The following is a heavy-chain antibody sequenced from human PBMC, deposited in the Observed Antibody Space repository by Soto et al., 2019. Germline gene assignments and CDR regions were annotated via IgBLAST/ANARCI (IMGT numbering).Heavy chain of an antibody. CDR3: AGFVVPASRNSDFDY. D-gene: IGHD2-15*01. CDR1: GISVSTSDYY. CDR2: IYYSGST. Sequence: SETLSLTCTVSGISVSTSDYYWGWVRQPPGKGLDWIGNIYYSGSTFYNPSLRSRVTLSVDTSKNQFSLRLNSVTVADTAVYFCAGFVVPASRNSDFDYWGQGTLVT. V-gene: IGHV4-39*01. J-gene: IGHJ4*02.